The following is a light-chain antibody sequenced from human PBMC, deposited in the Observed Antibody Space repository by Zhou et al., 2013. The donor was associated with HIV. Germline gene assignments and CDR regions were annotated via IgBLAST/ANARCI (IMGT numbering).Light chain of an antibody. CDR1: QSVSTN. V-gene: IGKV3-15*01. CDR2: GAS. J-gene: IGKJ2*01. CDR3: QVYNSWPQVCA. Sequence: VIMTQSPGSLSVTPGDSATLSCRASQSVSTNVAWYHQNPGQAPRLLIYGASTRATGVPARFSGSGSGTQFTLTISSLQSEDSGLYYCQVYNSWPQVCAFGQGTKVEI.